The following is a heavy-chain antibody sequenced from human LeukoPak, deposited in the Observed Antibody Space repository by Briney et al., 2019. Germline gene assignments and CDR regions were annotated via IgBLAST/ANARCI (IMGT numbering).Heavy chain of an antibody. Sequence: GGSLRLSCAASGFTFSSYAMSWVRQAPGKGLEWVSAISGSGGSTYYADSVKGRFTISRDNSKNTLYLQMNSLRAEDTAVYYCAKEVGYCSSTSCYTGGAFDIWGQGTMVTVSS. CDR3: AKEVGYCSSTSCYTGGAFDI. J-gene: IGHJ3*02. CDR2: ISGSGGST. V-gene: IGHV3-23*01. D-gene: IGHD2-2*02. CDR1: GFTFSSYA.